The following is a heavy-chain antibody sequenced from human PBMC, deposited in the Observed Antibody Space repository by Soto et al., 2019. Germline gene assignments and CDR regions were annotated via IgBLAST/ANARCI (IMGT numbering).Heavy chain of an antibody. V-gene: IGHV4-4*07. J-gene: IGHJ6*02. CDR2: IYTSGST. CDR1: GGSISSYY. Sequence: QVQLQESGPGLVKPSETLSLTCTVSGGSISSYYWSWIRQPAGKGLEWIGRIYTSGSTNYNPSLKSRVTMSVDTSKNQFSLTLSSVTAADTAVYYCARDGSSWPNYYYGMDVWGQGTTVTVSS. CDR3: ARDGSSWPNYYYGMDV. D-gene: IGHD6-13*01.